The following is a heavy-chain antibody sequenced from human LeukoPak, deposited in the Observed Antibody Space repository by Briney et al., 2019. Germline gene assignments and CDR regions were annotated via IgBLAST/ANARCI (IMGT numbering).Heavy chain of an antibody. CDR2: INPNSGGT. Sequence: ASVKVSCKASGYTFTGYYMHWVRQAPGQGLEWMGWINPNSGGTNYAQKFQGRVTMTRDTSISTAYMELSRLRSDDTAVYYCARDLGSSGWYGGDCWGQGTLVTVSS. J-gene: IGHJ4*02. CDR1: GYTFTGYY. D-gene: IGHD6-19*01. CDR3: ARDLGSSGWYGGDC. V-gene: IGHV1-2*02.